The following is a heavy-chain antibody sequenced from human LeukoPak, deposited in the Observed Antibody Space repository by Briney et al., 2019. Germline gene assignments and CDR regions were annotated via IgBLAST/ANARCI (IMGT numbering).Heavy chain of an antibody. D-gene: IGHD1-1*01. J-gene: IGHJ6*02. CDR2: IYSGGST. CDR3: ARVLAENRGVRPRPYYYYGMDV. CDR1: GFTVSSNY. V-gene: IGHV3-53*04. Sequence: GGSLRLSCAASGFTVSSNYMSWVRQAPGKGLEWGSVIYSGGSTYYADSVKGRFTISRHNSKNTLYLQMNSLRAEDTAVYYCARVLAENRGVRPRPYYYYGMDVWGQGTTVTVSS.